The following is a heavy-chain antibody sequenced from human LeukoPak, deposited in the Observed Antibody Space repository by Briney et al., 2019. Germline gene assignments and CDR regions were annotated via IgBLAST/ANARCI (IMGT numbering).Heavy chain of an antibody. J-gene: IGHJ4*02. CDR1: GFTFSSYW. D-gene: IGHD1-26*01. CDR2: LYRDGNT. Sequence: GGSLRLSCAASGFTFSSYWMSWVRQAPGKGLEWVSVLYRDGNTYYADPVKGRFTISRDNSKNTLYLQMNSLRAEDTAVYYCAREDWYSGSYYDPRWGQGTLVTV. CDR3: AREDWYSGSYYDPR. V-gene: IGHV3-66*01.